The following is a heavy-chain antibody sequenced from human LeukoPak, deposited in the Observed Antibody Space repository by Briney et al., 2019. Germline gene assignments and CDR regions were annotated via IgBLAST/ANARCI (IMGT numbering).Heavy chain of an antibody. Sequence: GGPLRLSCAASGFTFSSYAMSWVRQAPGKGLEWVSGISGSGGSTYYADSVKGRFTLSRDNSKNTLYLQMNSLRAEDTAVYYCARHGEFFDYWGPGTLVTVSS. CDR1: GFTFSSYA. CDR2: ISGSGGST. V-gene: IGHV3-23*01. D-gene: IGHD3-10*01. CDR3: ARHGEFFDY. J-gene: IGHJ4*02.